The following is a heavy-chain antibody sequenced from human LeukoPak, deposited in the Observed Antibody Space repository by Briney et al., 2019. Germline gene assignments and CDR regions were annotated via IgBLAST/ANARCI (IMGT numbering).Heavy chain of an antibody. J-gene: IGHJ1*01. CDR2: ISAYNGNT. CDR3: ARGNHYYDSSAYLPWESFQH. Sequence: GASVKVSCKASGYTFTSYGISWVRQAPGQGLEWMGWISAYNGNTNYAQKLQGRVTMTTDTSTSTAYMELRSLRSDDTAVYYCARGNHYYDSSAYLPWESFQHWGQGTLDTVSS. D-gene: IGHD3-22*01. CDR1: GYTFTSYG. V-gene: IGHV1-18*01.